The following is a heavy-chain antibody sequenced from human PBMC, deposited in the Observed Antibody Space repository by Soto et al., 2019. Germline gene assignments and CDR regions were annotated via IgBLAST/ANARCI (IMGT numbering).Heavy chain of an antibody. CDR3: AKDIELVATIRGPFDY. CDR1: GFTFSDYY. J-gene: IGHJ4*02. V-gene: IGHV3-11*01. D-gene: IGHD5-12*01. Sequence: GGSLRLSCAASGFTFSDYYMSWIRQAPGKGLEWVSYISSSGSTIYYADSAKGRFTISRDNAKNPLYLQMNSLRAEDTALYYCAKDIELVATIRGPFDYWSQGTLVTVSS. CDR2: ISSSGSTI.